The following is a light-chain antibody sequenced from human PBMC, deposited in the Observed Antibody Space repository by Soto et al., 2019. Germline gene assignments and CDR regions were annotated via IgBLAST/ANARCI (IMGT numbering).Light chain of an antibody. CDR1: QSVSSSY. V-gene: IGKV3-20*01. Sequence: EIVLTQSPGTLSLSPGERATLSCRASQSVSSSYLAWYQQKPGQAPRLLIYGTSSRAAGIPDRFSGSGSGTDFTLTISRLEPEDSAVYYCQQSDSSPRTFGQGTKVEI. CDR2: GTS. J-gene: IGKJ1*01. CDR3: QQSDSSPRT.